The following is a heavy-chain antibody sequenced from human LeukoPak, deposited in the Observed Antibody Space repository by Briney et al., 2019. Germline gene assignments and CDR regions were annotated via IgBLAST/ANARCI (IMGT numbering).Heavy chain of an antibody. CDR3: TRGYVSPMDV. J-gene: IGHJ6*02. CDR2: IRSKAYGETT. CDR1: GFTFRDYA. V-gene: IGHV3-49*04. D-gene: IGHD2-15*01. Sequence: GGSLRLSCTASGFTFRDYAMTWVRQAPGKGLEWVGFIRSKAYGETTAYAASVKGRFDISRDDSKSIAYLQMISLKTEDTAVYYCTRGYVSPMDVWGQGTTVTVS.